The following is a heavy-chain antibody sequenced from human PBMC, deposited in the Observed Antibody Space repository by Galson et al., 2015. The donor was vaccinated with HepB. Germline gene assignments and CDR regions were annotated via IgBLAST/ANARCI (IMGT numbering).Heavy chain of an antibody. CDR2: ISSSSSYI. V-gene: IGHV3-21*01. J-gene: IGHJ6*03. CDR1: TFSSYS. CDR3: ARVPRLYYYMDV. Sequence: TFSSYSMNWVRQAPGKGLEWVSSISSSSSYICYADSVKGRFTISRDNAKNSLYLQMNSLRAEDTAVYYCARVPRLYYYMDVWGKGTTVTVSS.